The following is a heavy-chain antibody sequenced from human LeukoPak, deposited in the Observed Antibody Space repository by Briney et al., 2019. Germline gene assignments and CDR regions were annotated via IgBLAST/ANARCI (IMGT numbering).Heavy chain of an antibody. V-gene: IGHV3-20*04. D-gene: IGHD2-2*02. Sequence: GGSLRLSCAASGFTFDDYGMSWVRQAPGKGLEWVSGINWNGGSTGYADSVKGRFTISRDNAKNSLYLQMNSLRAEDTALYYYAREGELGGYCSSTSCYTFDYWGQGTLVTVSS. CDR2: INWNGGST. J-gene: IGHJ4*02. CDR3: AREGELGGYCSSTSCYTFDY. CDR1: GFTFDDYG.